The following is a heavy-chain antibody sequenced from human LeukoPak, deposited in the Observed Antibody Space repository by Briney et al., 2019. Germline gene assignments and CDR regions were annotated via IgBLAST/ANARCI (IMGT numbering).Heavy chain of an antibody. CDR2: TYYRSKWYN. CDR1: GDSVSSNSAA. V-gene: IGHV6-1*01. CDR3: ARSSDSSGYYSLWFDP. D-gene: IGHD3-22*01. J-gene: IGHJ5*02. Sequence: SQTLSLTCAISGDSVSSNSAAWNWIRQSPSRGLEWLGRTYYRSKWYNDYAVSVKSRITINPDTSKNQFSLKLSSVTAADTAVYYCARSSDSSGYYSLWFDPWGQGTLVTVSS.